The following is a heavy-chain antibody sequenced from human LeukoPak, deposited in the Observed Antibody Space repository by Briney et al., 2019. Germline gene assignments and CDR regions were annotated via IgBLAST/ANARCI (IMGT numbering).Heavy chain of an antibody. D-gene: IGHD1-1*01. V-gene: IGHV3-11*01. CDR2: ISSSGSTI. Sequence: PGGSLRLSCAASGFTFSDYYMSWVRQAPGKGLEWVSYISSSGSTIYYAECVKGRFTISRDNAKNSLYLQMNSLRAEDTAVYYCASTLNGALDYWGQGTLVTVSS. CDR1: GFTFSDYY. CDR3: ASTLNGALDY. J-gene: IGHJ4*02.